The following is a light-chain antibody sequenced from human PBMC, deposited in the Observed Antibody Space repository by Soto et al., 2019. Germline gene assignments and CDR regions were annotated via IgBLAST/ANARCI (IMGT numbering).Light chain of an antibody. J-gene: IGKJ2*01. CDR1: QSLLYSSNNKNY. V-gene: IGKV4-1*01. Sequence: DIVMTQSPDSLAVSLGERATINCKSSQSLLYSSNNKNYLDWYQQKPGQPPKLLIYWASTRESGVPDRFSGSGSGTDFTLTISSLQAEDVAVYFCQQYYGIPYTFGQGTKLEIK. CDR2: WAS. CDR3: QQYYGIPYT.